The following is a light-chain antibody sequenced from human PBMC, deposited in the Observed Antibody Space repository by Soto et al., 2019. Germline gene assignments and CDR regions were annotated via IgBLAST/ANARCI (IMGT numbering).Light chain of an antibody. CDR2: GAS. CDR3: QQYSSSPQT. V-gene: IGKV3-20*01. CDR1: QSLSSNS. Sequence: EIGLTQSPGTLSLSPGEGAALSCRASQSLSSNSLAWYQHKPGQAPRLLIYGASSKATGVPDRFYGTGSGTDFTLTISRLEPEDFAVYYCQQYSSSPQTFGQGTKVEIK. J-gene: IGKJ1*01.